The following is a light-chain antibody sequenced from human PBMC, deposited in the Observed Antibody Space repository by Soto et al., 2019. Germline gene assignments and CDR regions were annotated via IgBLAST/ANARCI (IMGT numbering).Light chain of an antibody. CDR2: ATS. CDR3: KQVNSYPLT. V-gene: IGKV1-9*01. Sequence: DLQLTQSPSFLSASVGDRVTITCRASQGINNYLAWYQQKPGKAPNLLIYATSTLQSGVPSRFSGSGSGTEFTLTISSLQPEEFAAYYCKQVNSYPLTFGGGNKVDIK. J-gene: IGKJ4*02. CDR1: QGINNY.